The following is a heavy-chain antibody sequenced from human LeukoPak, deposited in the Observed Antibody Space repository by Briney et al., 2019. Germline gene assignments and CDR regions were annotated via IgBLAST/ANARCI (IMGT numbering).Heavy chain of an antibody. Sequence: PGGSLRLSCAASGFTFSNYAMSWVRQAPGKGLEWVSAISDSGGSTYYADSVKGRFTISRDNSKNTLYLQMNSLRADDTAVYYCAKVLEYCSGAYCPYYFDYWGQGTLVTVSS. CDR1: GFTFSNYA. CDR3: AKVLEYCSGAYCPYYFDY. V-gene: IGHV3-23*01. CDR2: ISDSGGST. D-gene: IGHD2-15*01. J-gene: IGHJ4*02.